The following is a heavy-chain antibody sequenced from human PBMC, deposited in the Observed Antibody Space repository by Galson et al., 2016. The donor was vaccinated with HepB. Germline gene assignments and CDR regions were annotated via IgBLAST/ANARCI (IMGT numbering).Heavy chain of an antibody. CDR1: GFTFTNYG. D-gene: IGHD1-26*01. CDR3: ARALLGATIGRRRSATFDC. J-gene: IGHJ4*02. Sequence: SLRLSCAAFGFTFTNYGMSWVRQAPGKGLEWVSSIRGSDGTTYYADSVKGRFTVSRDTSEDTLYLQMNSLTVEDTALYYCARALLGATIGRRRSATFDCWGQGTLVTVSS. CDR2: IRGSDGTT. V-gene: IGHV3-23*01.